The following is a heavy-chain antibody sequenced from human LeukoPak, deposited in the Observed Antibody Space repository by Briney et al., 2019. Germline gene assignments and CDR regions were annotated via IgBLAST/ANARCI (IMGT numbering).Heavy chain of an antibody. J-gene: IGHJ6*03. CDR1: GFTFSSYE. D-gene: IGHD5-12*01. Sequence: GGSLRLSCAASGFTFSSYEMTWVRQAPGKGLEWVSYISSSGSTIYYADSVKGRFTISRDNAKNSLYLQMNSLRAEDTAVYYCAREHSGYDFPGRDYYYMDVWGKGTTVTISS. CDR2: ISSSGSTI. V-gene: IGHV3-48*03. CDR3: AREHSGYDFPGRDYYYMDV.